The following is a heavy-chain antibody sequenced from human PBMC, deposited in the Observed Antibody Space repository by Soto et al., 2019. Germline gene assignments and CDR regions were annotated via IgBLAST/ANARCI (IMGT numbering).Heavy chain of an antibody. Sequence: GGSLRLSCAASGFTFSSYAMSWVRQAPGKGLEWVSAISGSGANTYYADSVRGRFTISRDNSKNTLYLQVNSLRTEDTAVYYCAKPSLSRALENWGQGTLVTVSS. V-gene: IGHV3-23*01. D-gene: IGHD1-1*01. CDR1: GFTFSSYA. CDR2: ISGSGANT. J-gene: IGHJ4*02. CDR3: AKPSLSRALEN.